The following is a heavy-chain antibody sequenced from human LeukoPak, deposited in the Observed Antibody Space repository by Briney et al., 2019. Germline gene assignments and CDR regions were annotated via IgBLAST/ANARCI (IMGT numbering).Heavy chain of an antibody. CDR1: GLTFNNYA. D-gene: IGHD2-15*01. J-gene: IGHJ3*02. Sequence: GGSLRLSCEASGLTFNNYAMHWVRQSSGKGLEWVSGIGSSGGGTYYADSVKGRFTISRDTSKDTVYLQMDSLRAEDTAIYYCAKIHQNRVVIGAKGAFDIWGQGTVVTVSS. CDR3: AKIHQNRVVIGAKGAFDI. CDR2: IGSSGGGT. V-gene: IGHV3-23*01.